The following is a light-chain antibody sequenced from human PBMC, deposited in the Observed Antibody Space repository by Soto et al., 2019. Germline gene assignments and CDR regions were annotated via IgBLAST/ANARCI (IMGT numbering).Light chain of an antibody. V-gene: IGLV2-14*01. CDR2: EVT. CDR3: TSYTPIVTLGSV. Sequence: QSVLTQPASVSGSPGQSITISCTGTSSDIGGYNSVSWYQQHPGRAPRLIIYEVTNRPSGVSNRFSASKSGNTASLTISGLQAEDEDDYYCTSYTPIVTLGSVFGTGTKLTVL. CDR1: SSDIGGYNS. J-gene: IGLJ1*01.